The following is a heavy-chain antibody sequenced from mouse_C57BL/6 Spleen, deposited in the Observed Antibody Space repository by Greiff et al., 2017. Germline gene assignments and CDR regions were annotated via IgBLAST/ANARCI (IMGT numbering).Heavy chain of an antibody. Sequence: QVQLQPSGAELARPGASVKLSCKASGYTFTSYGISWVKQRTGQGLEWIGEIYPRSGNTYYNEKFKGKATLTADKSSSTAYMELRSLTSEDSAVYFCASTTVVAPYAMDYWGQGTSVTVSS. CDR1: GYTFTSYG. CDR3: ASTTVVAPYAMDY. CDR2: IYPRSGNT. V-gene: IGHV1-81*01. D-gene: IGHD1-1*01. J-gene: IGHJ4*01.